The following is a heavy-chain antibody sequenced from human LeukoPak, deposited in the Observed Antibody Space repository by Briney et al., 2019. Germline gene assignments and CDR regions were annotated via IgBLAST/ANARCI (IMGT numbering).Heavy chain of an antibody. V-gene: IGHV4-34*01. CDR2: INHSGST. Sequence: SETLSLTCAVYGGSLSGYYWSWIRQPPGKGLEWIGEINHSGSTNYKPSLKSRVTISVDTSKNQFSLKLSSVTAADTAVYYCARAQDIGERFDPWGQGTLVTVSS. D-gene: IGHD5-12*01. J-gene: IGHJ5*02. CDR1: GGSLSGYY. CDR3: ARAQDIGERFDP.